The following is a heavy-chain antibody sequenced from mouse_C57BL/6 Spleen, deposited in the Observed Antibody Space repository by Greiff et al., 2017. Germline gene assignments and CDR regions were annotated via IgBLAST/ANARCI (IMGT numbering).Heavy chain of an antibody. J-gene: IGHJ1*03. V-gene: IGHV1-54*01. CDR3: ARKRDYGGGYFDV. Sequence: QVQLQQSGAELVRPGTSVKVSCKASGYAFTNYLIEWVKQRPGQGLEWIGVINPGSGGTNYNEKFKGKATLTADKSSSTAYMQLSSLTSEDSAVYFCARKRDYGGGYFDVWGTGTTVTVSS. D-gene: IGHD1-2*01. CDR2: INPGSGGT. CDR1: GYAFTNYL.